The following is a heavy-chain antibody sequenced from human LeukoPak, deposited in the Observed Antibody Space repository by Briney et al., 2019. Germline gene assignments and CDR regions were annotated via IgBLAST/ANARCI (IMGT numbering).Heavy chain of an antibody. D-gene: IGHD2-21*02. Sequence: ASVKVSCKASGYTFTSYGISWVRQAPGHGLEWMGWISAYNGNTNYAQKLQGRVTMTTDTSTSTAYMELRSLRSDDTAVYYCARTVVTAFFDAFDIWGQGTMVTVSS. CDR2: ISAYNGNT. CDR3: ARTVVTAFFDAFDI. J-gene: IGHJ3*02. V-gene: IGHV1-18*01. CDR1: GYTFTSYG.